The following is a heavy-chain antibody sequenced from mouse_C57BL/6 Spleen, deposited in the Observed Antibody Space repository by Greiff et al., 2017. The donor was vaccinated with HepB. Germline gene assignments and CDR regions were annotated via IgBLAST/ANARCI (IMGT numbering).Heavy chain of an antibody. Sequence: EVKLVESGGGLVKPGGSLKLSCAASGFTFSSYAMSWVRQTPEKRLEWVATISDGGSYTYYPDNVKGRFTISRDNAKNNLYLQMSHLKSEDTAMYYCAAHYPIDAMDYWGQGTSVTVSS. CDR2: ISDGGSYT. CDR1: GFTFSSYA. D-gene: IGHD1-1*02. J-gene: IGHJ4*01. CDR3: AAHYPIDAMDY. V-gene: IGHV5-4*03.